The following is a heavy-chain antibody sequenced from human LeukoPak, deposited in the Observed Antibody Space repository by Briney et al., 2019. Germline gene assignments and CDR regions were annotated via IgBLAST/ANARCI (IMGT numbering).Heavy chain of an antibody. D-gene: IGHD3-16*01. J-gene: IGHJ5*02. V-gene: IGHV3-21*01. Sequence: GGSLRLSCAASGFTFSSYSMNWVRQAPGKGLEWVSSISSSSSYIYYADSVKGRFTISRDNAKNSLYLQMNSLRAVDTAVYYCARRAGGLARNNWFDPWGQGTLVTVSS. CDR1: GFTFSSYS. CDR3: ARRAGGLARNNWFDP. CDR2: ISSSSSYI.